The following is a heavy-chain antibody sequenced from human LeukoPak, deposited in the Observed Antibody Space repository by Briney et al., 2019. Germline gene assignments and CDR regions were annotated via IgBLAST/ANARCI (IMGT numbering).Heavy chain of an antibody. V-gene: IGHV4-31*03. Sequence: PSRTLSLTCTVSGGSVTSGGYYWSWIRQHPGKGLEWIGYVYYTGSTYYNPSLKSRVTISPDTSKNQFSLKVSSVTAADTAVYYCARISAGRYGMDVWGQGTTVTVSS. D-gene: IGHD6-25*01. CDR3: ARISAGRYGMDV. CDR1: GGSVTSGGYY. CDR2: VYYTGST. J-gene: IGHJ6*02.